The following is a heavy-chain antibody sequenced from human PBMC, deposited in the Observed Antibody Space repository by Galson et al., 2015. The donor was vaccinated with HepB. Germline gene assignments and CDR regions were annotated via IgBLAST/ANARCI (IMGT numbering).Heavy chain of an antibody. D-gene: IGHD4-17*01. CDR2: ISSSSSYI. Sequence: SLRLSCAASGFTFSSYSMNWVRQAPGKGLEWVSSISSSSSYIYYADSVKGRFTISRDNAKNSLYLQMNSLRAEDTAVYYCARDGGDDYGDSGYFDYWGQGTLVTVSS. CDR3: ARDGGDDYGDSGYFDY. J-gene: IGHJ4*02. V-gene: IGHV3-21*01. CDR1: GFTFSSYS.